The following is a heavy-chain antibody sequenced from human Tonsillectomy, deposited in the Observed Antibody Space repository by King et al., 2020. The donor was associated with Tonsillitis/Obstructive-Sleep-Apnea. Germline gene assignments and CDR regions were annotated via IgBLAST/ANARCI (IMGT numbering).Heavy chain of an antibody. D-gene: IGHD3-10*01. V-gene: IGHV4-59*01. J-gene: IGHJ4*02. Sequence: QLQESGPGLVKPSETLSLTCTVSGGSISSYYWSWIRQPPGKGLEWIGYIYYSGSTNYNHSLKSRVTISVDTSKNQFSLKLSSVTAADTAVYYCSRAVVRAKPGGGCDYWGQGTLVTVSS. CDR2: IYYSGST. CDR1: GGSISSYY. CDR3: SRAVVRAKPGGGCDY.